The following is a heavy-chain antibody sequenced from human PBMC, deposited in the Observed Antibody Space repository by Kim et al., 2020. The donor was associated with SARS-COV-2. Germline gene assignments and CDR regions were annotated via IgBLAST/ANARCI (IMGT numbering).Heavy chain of an antibody. CDR3: AKEMYIAVAGSVDY. Sequence: ADSVKCRFTISRDNSKNTLYLQMNSLRAEDTAVYYCAKEMYIAVAGSVDYWGQGTLVTVSS. J-gene: IGHJ4*02. D-gene: IGHD6-19*01. V-gene: IGHV3-23*01.